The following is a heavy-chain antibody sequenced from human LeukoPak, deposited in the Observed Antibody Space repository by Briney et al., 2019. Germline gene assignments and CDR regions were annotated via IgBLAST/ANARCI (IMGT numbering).Heavy chain of an antibody. V-gene: IGHV4-4*09. J-gene: IGHJ5*02. CDR1: GGSISSYY. Sequence: PSETLSLTCTVSGGSISSYYWSWIRQPPGKGLEWIGYIYTSGSTNYNPSLKSRVTISVDTSKNQFSLKLSSVTAADTAVYYCARLVGATRTGNWFDPWGQGTLVTVSS. CDR3: ARLVGATRTGNWFDP. D-gene: IGHD1-26*01. CDR2: IYTSGST.